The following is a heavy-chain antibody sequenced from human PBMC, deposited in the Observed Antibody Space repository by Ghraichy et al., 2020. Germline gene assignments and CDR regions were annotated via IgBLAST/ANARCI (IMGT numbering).Heavy chain of an antibody. V-gene: IGHV3-33*01. J-gene: IGHJ5*02. CDR3: ARDRRIVDYDILTGYYTLGWFDP. CDR2: IWYDGSNK. D-gene: IGHD3-9*01. CDR1: GFTFSSYG. Sequence: GGSLRLSCAASGFTFSSYGMHWVRQAPGKGLEWVAVIWYDGSNKYYADSVKGRFTISRDNSKNTLYLQMNSLRAEDTAVYYCARDRRIVDYDILTGYYTLGWFDPWGQGTLVTVSS.